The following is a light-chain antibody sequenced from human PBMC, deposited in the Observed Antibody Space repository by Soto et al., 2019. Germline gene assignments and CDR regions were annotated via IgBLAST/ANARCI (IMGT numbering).Light chain of an antibody. J-gene: IGKJ1*01. CDR1: QSITNW. CDR2: KAS. Sequence: DIQMTHSPSTLSASVGDRVTITCRASQSITNWLGWYQQKPGKAPKLLIYKASSLESGVPLRFSGSGSGTDFTLTINRLQPDDFATYYCQKYNSLPWTFGQGTKVDIK. CDR3: QKYNSLPWT. V-gene: IGKV1-5*03.